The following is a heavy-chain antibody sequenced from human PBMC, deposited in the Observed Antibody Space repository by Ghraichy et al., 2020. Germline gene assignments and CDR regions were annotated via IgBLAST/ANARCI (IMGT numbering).Heavy chain of an antibody. Sequence: GGSLRLSCAASGFTFSSYSMNWVRQAPGKGLEWVSSISSSSSYIYYADSVKGRFTISRDNAKNSLYLQMNSLRAEDTAVYYCARVAGGNRKGHVDYWGQGTLVTVSS. CDR1: GFTFSSYS. J-gene: IGHJ4*02. CDR2: ISSSSSYI. D-gene: IGHD4-23*01. V-gene: IGHV3-21*01. CDR3: ARVAGGNRKGHVDY.